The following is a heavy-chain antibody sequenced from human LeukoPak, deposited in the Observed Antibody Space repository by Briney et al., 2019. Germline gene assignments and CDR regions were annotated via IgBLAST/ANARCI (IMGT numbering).Heavy chain of an antibody. CDR1: GYSFTGYY. D-gene: IGHD6-19*01. CDR2: INPNSSGT. V-gene: IGHV1-2*02. Sequence: ASVKVSCKASGYSFTGYYVHWVRQAPAQGLEWMGWINPNSSGTNYAQNFQGRVTMTRDTSISTAYMELSRLRSDDTAVYYCARSSAWYLDYWGQGTLVTVSS. J-gene: IGHJ4*02. CDR3: ARSSAWYLDY.